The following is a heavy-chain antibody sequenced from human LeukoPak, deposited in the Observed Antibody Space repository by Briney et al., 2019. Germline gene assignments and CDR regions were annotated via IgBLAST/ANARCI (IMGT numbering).Heavy chain of an antibody. J-gene: IGHJ4*02. Sequence: PGGSLRLSCAASGFTFSSYAMSWVRQAPGKGLEWVSAISGSGGSTYYADSVKGRFTISRDNAKNSLYLQMNSLRAEDTAVYYCARDSLPAGYYDSSGYYSFDYWGQGTLVTVSS. CDR2: ISGSGGST. V-gene: IGHV3-23*01. CDR3: ARDSLPAGYYDSSGYYSFDY. CDR1: GFTFSSYA. D-gene: IGHD3-22*01.